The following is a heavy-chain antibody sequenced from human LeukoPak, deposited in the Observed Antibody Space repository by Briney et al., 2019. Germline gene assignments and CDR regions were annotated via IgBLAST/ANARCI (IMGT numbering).Heavy chain of an antibody. D-gene: IGHD6-6*01. CDR2: ISYDGSNK. CDR3: ARGSHYFDF. V-gene: IGHV3-30*03. CDR1: GFTFSSYG. Sequence: PGGSLRLSCAASGFTFSSYGMHWVRQAPGKGLEWVAVISYDGSNKGYADSVEGRFTISRDNAKNSLFLQMNSLRVEDTAVYFCARGSHYFDFWGQGTPVTVS. J-gene: IGHJ4*02.